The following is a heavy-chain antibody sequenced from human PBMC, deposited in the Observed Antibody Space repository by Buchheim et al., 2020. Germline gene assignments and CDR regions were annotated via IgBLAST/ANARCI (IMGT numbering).Heavy chain of an antibody. CDR2: VSYTGAS. D-gene: IGHD3-16*01. J-gene: IGHJ4*02. CDR1: GGSVSSAKSF. V-gene: IGHV4-61*01. CDR3: ARHGDFFGDFNY. Sequence: QVQLQESGPGVVKPSETLSLTCSVSGGSVSSAKSFWSWIRQSPGKGLEWIGYVSYTGASRYNPSLESRVGVSSDTSKNKFSLKVTSVTAADTAVYYCARHGDFFGDFNYWGQGTL.